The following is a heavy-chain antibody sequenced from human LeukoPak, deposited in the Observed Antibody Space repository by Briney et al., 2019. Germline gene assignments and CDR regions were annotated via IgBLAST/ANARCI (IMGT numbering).Heavy chain of an antibody. CDR1: GGSISSSY. CDR2: IHYCGSP. Sequence: SVTLSLTCTVSGGSISSSYWSWIRQPPGKGLEWIGYIHYCGSPSYNPSLKSRVTISVDTSKNQFSLKLNSVTAADTAVYCCARQGPLTTAVTTRTNPFDYWGQGTLVTVSS. V-gene: IGHV4-59*08. CDR3: ARQGPLTTAVTTRTNPFDY. D-gene: IGHD4-11*01. J-gene: IGHJ4*02.